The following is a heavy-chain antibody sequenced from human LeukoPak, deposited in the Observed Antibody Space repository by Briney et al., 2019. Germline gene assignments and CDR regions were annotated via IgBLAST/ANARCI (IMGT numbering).Heavy chain of an antibody. J-gene: IGHJ4*02. V-gene: IGHV3-21*01. CDR3: ARDVAAAAYFDY. CDR2: ISSSSNYI. D-gene: IGHD6-13*01. Sequence: GGSLRLSCAASGFIFSSYGMNWVRQAPGKGLEWVSSISSSSNYINYADSVKGRFTISRDNAKNSLYLQMNSLRAEDTAVYYCARDVAAAAYFDYWGQGTLVTVSS. CDR1: GFIFSSYG.